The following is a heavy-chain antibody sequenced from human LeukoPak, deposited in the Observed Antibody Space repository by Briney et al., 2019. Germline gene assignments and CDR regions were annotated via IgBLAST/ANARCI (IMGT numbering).Heavy chain of an antibody. CDR2: ISGSGGDR. D-gene: IGHD3-3*01. Sequence: PGGSLRLSCAGSGFTFSSYAMSWVRQAPGKGLEWVSAISGSGGDRYYADSVKGRFTISRDNSKNTLYLQMNSLRAEDTAVYYCAKEYYDFWSGYPHDYWGQGTLVTVSS. CDR1: GFTFSSYA. CDR3: AKEYYDFWSGYPHDY. J-gene: IGHJ4*02. V-gene: IGHV3-23*01.